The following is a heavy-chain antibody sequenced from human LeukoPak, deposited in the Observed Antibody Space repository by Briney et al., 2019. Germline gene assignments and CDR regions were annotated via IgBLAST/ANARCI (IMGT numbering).Heavy chain of an antibody. J-gene: IGHJ4*02. D-gene: IGHD5-24*01. V-gene: IGHV4-34*01. Sequence: SETLSLTCAVYGGSCDDYYCIWIRQPPGKGLEWIGEIHPHGMFYYNSSLMSRVTISIDMSKTQFSLRLTSVTATDTAFYYCARGRDRSKAGDHWGQGSLVTVSS. CDR2: IHPHGMF. CDR1: GGSCDDYY. CDR3: ARGRDRSKAGDH.